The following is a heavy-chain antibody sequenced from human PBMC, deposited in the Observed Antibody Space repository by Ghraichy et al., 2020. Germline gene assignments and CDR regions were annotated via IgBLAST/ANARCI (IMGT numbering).Heavy chain of an antibody. Sequence: SQTLSLTCTVSGGSISSYYWSWIRQPPGKGLEWIGYIYYSGRTNYNPSLKSRVTISVDTSKNQFSLKLSSVTAADTAVYYCAGAGNWGGNDYWGQGTLVTVSS. J-gene: IGHJ4*02. CDR3: AGAGNWGGNDY. CDR1: GGSISSYY. V-gene: IGHV4-59*01. D-gene: IGHD7-27*01. CDR2: IYYSGRT.